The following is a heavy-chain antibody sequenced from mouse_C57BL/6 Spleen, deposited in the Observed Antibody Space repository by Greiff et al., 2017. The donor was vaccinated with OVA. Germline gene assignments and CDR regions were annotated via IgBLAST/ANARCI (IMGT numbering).Heavy chain of an antibody. D-gene: IGHD6-2*01. CDR2: IYPRSGNT. V-gene: IGHV1-81*01. Sequence: QVQLKESGAELARPGASVKLSCKASGYTFTSYGISWVKQRTGQGLEWIGEIYPRSGNTYYNEKFKGKATLTADKSSSTADMKLRSLTSEDSAVYFCAREADSNPFAYWGQGTLVTVSA. CDR3: AREADSNPFAY. CDR1: GYTFTSYG. J-gene: IGHJ3*01.